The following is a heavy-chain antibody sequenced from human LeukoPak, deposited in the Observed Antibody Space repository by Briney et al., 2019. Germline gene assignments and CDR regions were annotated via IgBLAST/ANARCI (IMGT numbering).Heavy chain of an antibody. J-gene: IGHJ4*02. V-gene: IGHV1-2*02. Sequence: EASVKVSCKASGYTFTGYYMHWVRQAPGQGLEWMGWINPNSGGTNYAQKFQGRVTMTRDTSISTAYMELGRLRSDDTAVYYCARVRYYDSSGYYTFDYWGQGTLVTVSS. CDR2: INPNSGGT. D-gene: IGHD3-22*01. CDR3: ARVRYYDSSGYYTFDY. CDR1: GYTFTGYY.